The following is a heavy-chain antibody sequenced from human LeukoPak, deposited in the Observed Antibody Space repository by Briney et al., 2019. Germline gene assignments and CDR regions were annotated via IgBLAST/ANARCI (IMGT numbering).Heavy chain of an antibody. J-gene: IGHJ4*02. D-gene: IGHD1-26*01. Sequence: SETLSLTCTVSGGSISSYYWSWIRQPPGKGLEWIGYIYYSGSTNYNPSLKSRVTISVDTSKNQFSLKLSSVTAADTAVYYCARALGRSAPDYWGQGTLVTVSS. CDR2: IYYSGST. V-gene: IGHV4-59*01. CDR3: ARALGRSAPDY. CDR1: GGSISSYY.